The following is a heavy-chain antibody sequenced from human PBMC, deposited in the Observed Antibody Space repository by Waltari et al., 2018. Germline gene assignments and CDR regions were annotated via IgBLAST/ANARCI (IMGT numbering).Heavy chain of an antibody. CDR1: GFPLSRYG. D-gene: IGHD3-10*01. J-gene: IGHJ4*02. Sequence: EVQLEESGGGLVQPGGALRLSGPVSGFPLSRYGRSWDRETTGKGVEWVAKVKKYESKKYYMDSVKGRFTISRDNAKNSLYLQMNSLRAEDTAVYYCATSSTVRGGYDYWGQGALVTVSS. CDR2: VKKYESKK. CDR3: ATSSTVRGGYDY. V-gene: IGHV3-7*01.